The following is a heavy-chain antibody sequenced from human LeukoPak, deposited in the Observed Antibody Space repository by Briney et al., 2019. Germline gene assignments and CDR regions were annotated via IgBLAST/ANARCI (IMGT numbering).Heavy chain of an antibody. V-gene: IGHV3-23*01. J-gene: IGHJ6*03. CDR1: GITFSSHA. D-gene: IGHD5-24*01. CDR2: ISGSGGHT. CDR3: AKGGAATMRDGYKSYYYYLEV. Sequence: GGSLRLSCAASGITFSSHAMSWVRQAPGKGLEWVSLISGSGGHTYYGDSVKGRFTTSRDNSTNRLYLQMNSLRPEDTAVYYCAKGGAATMRDGYKSYYYYLEVWGRGTTVTVSS.